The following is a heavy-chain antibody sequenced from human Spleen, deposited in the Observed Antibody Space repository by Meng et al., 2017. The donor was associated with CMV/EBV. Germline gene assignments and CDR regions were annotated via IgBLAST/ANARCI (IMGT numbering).Heavy chain of an antibody. Sequence: ASVKVSCKATGYTFTSYYMQWVRQAPGQGLEWMGWINLNSGGTNYAHNLQGRVTMTRDTSISTAYMELSRLRSDDTAVYYCARWKREYGDYAGGFDHWGQGTLVTVSS. V-gene: IGHV1-2*02. J-gene: IGHJ4*02. D-gene: IGHD4-17*01. CDR1: GYTFTSYY. CDR3: ARWKREYGDYAGGFDH. CDR2: INLNSGGT.